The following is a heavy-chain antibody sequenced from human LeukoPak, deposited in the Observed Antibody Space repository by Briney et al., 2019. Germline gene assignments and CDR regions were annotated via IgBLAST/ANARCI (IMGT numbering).Heavy chain of an antibody. CDR1: GFTFSSYE. V-gene: IGHV3-48*03. CDR3: ATSSTSYYNWFDP. D-gene: IGHD2-2*01. CDR2: ISSSGSTI. Sequence: GRSLRLSCAASGFTFSSYEMNWVCQAPGQGLEWVSYISSSGSTIYYADSVKGRFTISRDNAKNSLYLQMNSLRAEDTAVYYCATSSTSYYNWFDPWGQGTLVTVSS. J-gene: IGHJ5*02.